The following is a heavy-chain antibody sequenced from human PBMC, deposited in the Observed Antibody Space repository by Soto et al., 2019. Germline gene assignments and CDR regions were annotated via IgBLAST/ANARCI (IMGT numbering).Heavy chain of an antibody. J-gene: IGHJ5*02. V-gene: IGHV4-38-2*02. Sequence: SETLSLTCTVSGYSISSGYHWAWVRQPPGKGLEWLGSVHYSGNTYYNPSLKSRLTISVDKSKNQFSLNLSSVTAADTAVYYCARQDRVVAEGRWFDPWGQGTLVTVSS. CDR2: VHYSGNT. D-gene: IGHD2-15*01. CDR1: GYSISSGYH. CDR3: ARQDRVVAEGRWFDP.